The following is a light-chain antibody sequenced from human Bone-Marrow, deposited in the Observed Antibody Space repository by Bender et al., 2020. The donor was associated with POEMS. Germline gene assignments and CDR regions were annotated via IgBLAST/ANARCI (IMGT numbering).Light chain of an antibody. CDR1: RVNIGSNA. CDR2: ANT. CDR3: VAWDASLNGWV. Sequence: QSVLTQPPSVSGTPGQRVTISCSGSRVNIGSNAVHWYQHLPGTAPKVFIYANTQRPSGVPDRFSGSKSGTSASLAITGLQSDDEAIYFCVAWDASLNGWVFGGGTKLTVL. V-gene: IGLV1-44*01. J-gene: IGLJ3*02.